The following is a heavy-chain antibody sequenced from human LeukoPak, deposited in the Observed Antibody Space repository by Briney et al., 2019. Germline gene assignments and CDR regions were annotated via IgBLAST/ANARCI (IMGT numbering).Heavy chain of an antibody. V-gene: IGHV3-66*01. J-gene: IGHJ1*01. CDR3: ARDLYDSSGYQRGYFQH. Sequence: GGSLRLSCAASGFTVSSNYMSWVRQAPGKGLEWVAVIYSGDKTYYADSVKGRFTISRDNSKNTLGLQMNSLRAEDTAVYYCARDLYDSSGYQRGYFQHWGQGTLVTVSS. CDR1: GFTVSSNY. CDR2: IYSGDKT. D-gene: IGHD3-22*01.